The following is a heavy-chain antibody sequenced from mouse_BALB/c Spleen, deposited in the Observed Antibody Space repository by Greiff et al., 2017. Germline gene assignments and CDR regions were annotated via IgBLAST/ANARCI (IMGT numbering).Heavy chain of an antibody. CDR2: INPSNGRT. CDR3: ARGSSYAMDY. CDR1: GYTFTSYW. D-gene: IGHD1-1*01. V-gene: IGHV1S81*02. Sequence: QVQLQQSGAELVKPGASVKLSCKASGYTFTSYWMHWVKQRPGQGLEWIGEINPSNGRTNYNEKFKSKATLTVDKSSSTAYMQLSSLTSEDSAVYYCARGSSYAMDYWGQGTSVTVSS. J-gene: IGHJ4*01.